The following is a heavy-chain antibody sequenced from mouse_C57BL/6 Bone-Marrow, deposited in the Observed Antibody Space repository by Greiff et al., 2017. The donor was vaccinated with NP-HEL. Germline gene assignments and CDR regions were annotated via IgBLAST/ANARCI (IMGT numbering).Heavy chain of an antibody. CDR1: GYTFTSYW. Sequence: QVQLQQPGAELVKPGASVKLSCKASGYTFTSYWMHWVKQRPGRGLEWIGRIDPNSGGTKYNEKFKSKATLTVDKTSSTAYMQLISLTSEDSAVYYCARADYYYPGYFGYWGQGTTLTVSS. V-gene: IGHV1-72*01. CDR3: ARADYYYPGYFGY. J-gene: IGHJ2*01. CDR2: IDPNSGGT. D-gene: IGHD1-1*01.